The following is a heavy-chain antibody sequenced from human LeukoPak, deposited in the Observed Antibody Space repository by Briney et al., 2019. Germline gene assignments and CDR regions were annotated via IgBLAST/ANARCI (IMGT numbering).Heavy chain of an antibody. CDR1: GGSISSSSYY. CDR2: IYYSGST. J-gene: IGHJ3*02. CDR3: AGINTWGGGSAFDI. Sequence: TSETLSLTCTVSGGSISSSSYYWGWIRQPPGKGLEWIGSIYYSGSTYYNPSLKSRVTISVDTSKNQFSLKLSSVTAADTAVYYCAGINTWGGGSAFDIWGQGTMVTVSS. D-gene: IGHD2-21*01. V-gene: IGHV4-39*01.